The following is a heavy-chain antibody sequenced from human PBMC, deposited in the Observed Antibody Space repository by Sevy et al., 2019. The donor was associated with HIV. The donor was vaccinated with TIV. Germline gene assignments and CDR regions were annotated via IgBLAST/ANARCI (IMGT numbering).Heavy chain of an antibody. CDR2: ISSSSYI. J-gene: IGHJ4*02. D-gene: IGHD6-13*01. CDR3: ARDLSSSRFDY. V-gene: IGHV3-21*01. Sequence: GGSLRLSCAASGFTFSSYSMNWVRQAPGKGLEWVSSISSSSYIYYADSVKGRFTISRDNAKNSLYLQMNSLRAEDTAVYYCARDLSSSRFDYWGQGTLVTVSS. CDR1: GFTFSSYS.